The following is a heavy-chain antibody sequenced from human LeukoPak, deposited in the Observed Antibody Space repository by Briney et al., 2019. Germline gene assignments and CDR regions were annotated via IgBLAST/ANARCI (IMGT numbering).Heavy chain of an antibody. CDR1: GFTFSSYA. CDR2: ISGSGGST. J-gene: IGHJ4*02. Sequence: PGGSLRLSCAASGFTFSSYAMSWVRQAPGKGLEWVSAISGSGGSTYYADSVKGRFTISRDNSKNTLYLQMNSLRAEDTAVYYCAEATTVYSVTTDYWGQGTLVTVSS. V-gene: IGHV3-23*01. D-gene: IGHD4-17*01. CDR3: AEATTVYSVTTDY.